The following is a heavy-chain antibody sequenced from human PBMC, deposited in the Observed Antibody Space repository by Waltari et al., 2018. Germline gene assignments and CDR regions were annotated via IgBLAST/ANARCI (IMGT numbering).Heavy chain of an antibody. V-gene: IGHV4-38-2*01. Sequence: QVQLQESGPGLVKPSETLSLTCAVSGYSISSGYFWGWIRQPPGKGLEWIGSSYHSGRTSYNPSLNSRVTISVDTSKNQFSLKLSSVTAADTAVYYRARNSGNYSFFYWGQGTLVTVSS. J-gene: IGHJ4*02. CDR3: ARNSGNYSFFY. CDR2: SYHSGRT. D-gene: IGHD1-26*01. CDR1: GYSISSGYF.